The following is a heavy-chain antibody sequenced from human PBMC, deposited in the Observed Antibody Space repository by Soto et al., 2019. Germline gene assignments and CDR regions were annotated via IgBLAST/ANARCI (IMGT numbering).Heavy chain of an antibody. CDR3: ARRSRDPFDY. CDR2: IHYSGNT. V-gene: IGHV4-39*01. D-gene: IGHD1-26*01. J-gene: IGHJ4*02. Sequence: QLQLQESGPGLVKPSETLSLTCSVSGDSISNMNYYWGWIRQSPGKGLEWVGSIHYSGNTYQNPSLQSRVTVSLDTSKNEFSLKLSSVTAADTAVYHCARRSRDPFDYWGQGTQVTVSS. CDR1: GDSISNMNYY.